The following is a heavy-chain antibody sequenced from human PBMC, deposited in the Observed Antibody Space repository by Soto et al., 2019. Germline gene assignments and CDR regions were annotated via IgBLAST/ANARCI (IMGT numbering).Heavy chain of an antibody. CDR3: ARDVPGEYGFSSGLGYYYYGMDV. D-gene: IGHD3-3*01. CDR1: GYPFTGYY. CDR2: INPNSGGT. V-gene: IGHV1-2*02. J-gene: IGHJ6*02. Sequence: GXSVKVSCKASGYPFTGYYMHWVRQAPGQGLEWMGWINPNSGGTNYAQKFQGRVTMTRDTSISTTYMELSRLRSDDTAVYYCARDVPGEYGFSSGLGYYYYGMDVWGQGTTVTVSS.